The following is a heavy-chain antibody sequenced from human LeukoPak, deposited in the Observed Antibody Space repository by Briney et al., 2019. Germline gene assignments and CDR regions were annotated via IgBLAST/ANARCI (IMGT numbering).Heavy chain of an antibody. CDR2: IYPGDSDT. CDR3: ARHDYDSNGYYFNDY. CDR1: GYSFTSYR. Sequence: GESLKISCKGSGYSFTSYRIGWVRQMPGKGLEWMGIIYPGDSDTTYSPSFKGQVTISVDKSISTAYLQWSSLQASDTAMYYCARHDYDSNGYYFNDYWGQGTLVTVSS. J-gene: IGHJ4*02. D-gene: IGHD3-22*01. V-gene: IGHV5-51*01.